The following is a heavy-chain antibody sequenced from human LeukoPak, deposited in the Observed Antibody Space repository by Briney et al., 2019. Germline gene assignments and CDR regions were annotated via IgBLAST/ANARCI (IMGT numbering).Heavy chain of an antibody. CDR3: AKVRGAVAITFLDY. D-gene: IGHD3-22*01. CDR2: ISGRGGTT. Sequence: GGSLRLSCAASGFTFTTYAMSWVRQAPGKGLEWVSAISGRGGTTYYADSVKGRFTISRDNSKNTVSLQMNSLGAEDTAVYYCAKVRGAVAITFLDYWGQGTLVTVSS. V-gene: IGHV3-23*01. CDR1: GFTFTTYA. J-gene: IGHJ4*02.